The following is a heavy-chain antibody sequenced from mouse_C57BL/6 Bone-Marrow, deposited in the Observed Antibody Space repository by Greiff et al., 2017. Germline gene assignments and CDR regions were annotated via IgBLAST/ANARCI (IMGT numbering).Heavy chain of an antibody. CDR3: ARYYGSSGAWFAY. CDR2: IRSGGST. J-gene: IGHJ3*01. D-gene: IGHD1-1*01. CDR1: GFSLTSYG. Sequence: QVQLQQSGPGLVQPSPSLSITCTVSGFSLTSYGVHWVRQSPGKGLEWLGVIRSGGSTDYNAAFISRLSISKDNSTSQVFFKMNSLQANDTAIYYCARYYGSSGAWFAYWGQGTLVTVSA. V-gene: IGHV2-2*02.